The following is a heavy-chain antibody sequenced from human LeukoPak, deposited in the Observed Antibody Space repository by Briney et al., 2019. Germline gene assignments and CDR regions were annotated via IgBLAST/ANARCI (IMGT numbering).Heavy chain of an antibody. Sequence: GGSLRLSCAASGFTVSSNYMSWVRQAPGKGLEWVSVIYSGGSTYYADSVKGRFTISRHNSKNTLYLQKNSLRAEDTAVYYCARDNRYSGYASTRYGMDVWGQGTTVTVSS. J-gene: IGHJ6*02. V-gene: IGHV3-53*04. CDR3: ARDNRYSGYASTRYGMDV. D-gene: IGHD5-12*01. CDR2: IYSGGST. CDR1: GFTVSSNY.